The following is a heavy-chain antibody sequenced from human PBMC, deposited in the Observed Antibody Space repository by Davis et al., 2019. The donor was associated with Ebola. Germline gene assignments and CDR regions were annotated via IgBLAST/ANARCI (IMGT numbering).Heavy chain of an antibody. CDR3: ARVPRITIFGVVTDYYYYYMDV. CDR1: GYTFTRYG. D-gene: IGHD3-3*01. CDR2: IIPIFGTA. Sequence: AASVKVSCKASGYTFTRYGITWVRQAPGQGLEWMGGIIPIFGTANYAQKFQGRVTITADESTSTAYMELSSLRSEDTAVYYCARVPRITIFGVVTDYYYYYMDVWGKGTTVTVSS. J-gene: IGHJ6*03. V-gene: IGHV1-69*13.